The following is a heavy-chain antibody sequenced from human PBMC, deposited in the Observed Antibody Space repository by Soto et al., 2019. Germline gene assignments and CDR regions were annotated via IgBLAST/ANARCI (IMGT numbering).Heavy chain of an antibody. CDR2: ISYDGSNK. D-gene: IGHD3-3*01. V-gene: IGHV3-30-3*01. J-gene: IGHJ4*02. CDR3: ARDLEGYLDY. Sequence: PGGSLRLSCAASGFTFSSYAMHWVRQAPGKGLEWVAVISYDGSNKYYADSVKGRFTISRDNSKNTLYLQMNSLRAEDTAVYYCARDLEGYLDYWGQGTLVTVSS. CDR1: GFTFSSYA.